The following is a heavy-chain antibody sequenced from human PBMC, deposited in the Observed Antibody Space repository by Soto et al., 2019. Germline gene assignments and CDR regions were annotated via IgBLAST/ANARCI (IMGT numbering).Heavy chain of an antibody. Sequence: PSETLSLTCTVSGGSISSSSYYWGWIRQPPGKGLEWIGSIYYSGSTYYNPSLKSRVTISVDASKNQFSLKLSSVTAADTAVYYCARLREGGVLRYAFDPWGQGTLVTVSS. CDR1: GGSISSSSYY. D-gene: IGHD3-9*01. V-gene: IGHV4-39*01. CDR3: ARLREGGVLRYAFDP. CDR2: IYYSGST. J-gene: IGHJ5*02.